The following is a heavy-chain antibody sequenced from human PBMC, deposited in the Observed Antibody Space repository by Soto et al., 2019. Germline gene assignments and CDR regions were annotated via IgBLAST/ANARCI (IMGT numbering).Heavy chain of an antibody. V-gene: IGHV3-23*01. CDR3: AKNQGVELVPLATVDWFDP. J-gene: IGHJ5*02. D-gene: IGHD1-26*01. CDR1: GFIFENFG. Sequence: GGSLRRSCAASGFIFENFGMSWVRQAPGKGLEWISSISGSGFKKYYADSVKGRFTISRDNSKSTVYLELNNLSAEDTAVYHCAKNQGVELVPLATVDWFDPWGQGSVVTVSS. CDR2: ISGSGFKK.